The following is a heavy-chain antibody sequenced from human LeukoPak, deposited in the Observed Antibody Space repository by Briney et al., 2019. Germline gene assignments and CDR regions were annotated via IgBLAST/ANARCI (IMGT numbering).Heavy chain of an antibody. CDR1: GYTFSTFW. D-gene: IGHD3-16*01. CDR3: ARALGVTSTLGDY. J-gene: IGHJ4*02. Sequence: GESLKISCEGSGYTFSTFWIAWVRQMPGKGLEWMGIIYPGDSDTRYSPSFQGQVTISADKSINTAYLQWSSLKASDTVIYYCARALGVTSTLGDYWGQGTLVTVSS. V-gene: IGHV5-51*01. CDR2: IYPGDSDT.